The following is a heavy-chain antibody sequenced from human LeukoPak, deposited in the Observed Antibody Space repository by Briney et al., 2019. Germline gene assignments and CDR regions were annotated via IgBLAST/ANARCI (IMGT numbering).Heavy chain of an antibody. J-gene: IGHJ4*02. V-gene: IGHV3-7*01. CDR1: GFTFSSYW. CDR2: IKQDGSEK. Sequence: GGSLRLSCAASGFTFSSYWMSWVRQGPGKGLEWVANIKQDGSEKYYVDSVKGRFTISRDNAKNSLYLQMNSLRAEDTAVYYCARGFGWYGPPNPYFDYWGQGTLVTVSS. D-gene: IGHD6-19*01. CDR3: ARGFGWYGPPNPYFDY.